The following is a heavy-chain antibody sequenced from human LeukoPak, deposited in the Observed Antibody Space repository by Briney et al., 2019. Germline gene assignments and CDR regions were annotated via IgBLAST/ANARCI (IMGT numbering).Heavy chain of an antibody. CDR1: GGTFSSYA. Sequence: ASVKVSCKASGGTFSSYAISWVRQAPGQGLEWMGGIIPIFGTANYAQKFQGRVTITTDESTSTAYMELSSLRSEDTAVYYCARIHGYPYYFDYWGQGTLVTVPS. CDR3: ARIHGYPYYFDY. V-gene: IGHV1-69*05. CDR2: IIPIFGTA. D-gene: IGHD6-13*01. J-gene: IGHJ4*02.